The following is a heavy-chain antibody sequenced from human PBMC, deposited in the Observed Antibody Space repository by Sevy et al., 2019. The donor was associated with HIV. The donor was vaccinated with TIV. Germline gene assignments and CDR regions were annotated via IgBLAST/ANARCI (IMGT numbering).Heavy chain of an antibody. CDR1: GDSVSSNNAA. J-gene: IGHJ6*02. CDR2: TFYRSNWYK. Sequence: SQTLSLTCAISGDSVSSNNAAWNWIRQSPSRGLEWLGRTFYRSNWYKDYAVSVKGRITINPDTSKNQLSLQLTSVTPEDTAGYYCARDELTYGGMDVWGQGITVTVSS. D-gene: IGHD3-10*01. V-gene: IGHV6-1*01. CDR3: ARDELTYGGMDV.